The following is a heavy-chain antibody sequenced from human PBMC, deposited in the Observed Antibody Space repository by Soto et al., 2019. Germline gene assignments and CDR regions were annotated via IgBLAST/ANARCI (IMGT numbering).Heavy chain of an antibody. CDR3: ARGRYGDY. V-gene: IGHV1-18*01. CDR2: ISAHNGNT. D-gene: IGHD1-1*01. CDR1: GYTFTSCG. Sequence: QVHLVQSGAEVKKPGASVKVACKACGYTFTSCGITWVRQAPGQGLEWMGWISAHNGNTDYAQKLQGRVIVTRDTSTSTAYMELRSLRSDDTAVYYCARGRYGDYWGQGALVTFPS. J-gene: IGHJ4*02.